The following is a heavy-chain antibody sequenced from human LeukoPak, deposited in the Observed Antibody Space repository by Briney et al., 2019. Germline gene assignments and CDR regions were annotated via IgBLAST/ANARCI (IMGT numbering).Heavy chain of an antibody. V-gene: IGHV3-30*18. CDR2: ISYDGSNK. CDR1: GFTFSSYG. D-gene: IGHD3-22*01. J-gene: IGHJ4*02. Sequence: PGRSLRLSCAASGFTFSSYGMHWVRQAPGKGLEWVAVISYDGSNKYYADSVKGRFTISRDNSKNTLYLQMNSLRAEDTAVYYCAKEPYCDSSGYYEIDYWGQGTLVTVSS. CDR3: AKEPYCDSSGYYEIDY.